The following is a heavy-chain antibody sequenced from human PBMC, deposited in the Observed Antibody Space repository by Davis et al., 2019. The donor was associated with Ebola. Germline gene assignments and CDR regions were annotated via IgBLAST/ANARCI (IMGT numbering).Heavy chain of an antibody. Sequence: PGGSLRLSCAASGFTFSSYWMSWVRQAPGKGLEWVANIKQDGSEKYYADSVKGRFTISRDNAKNSLYLQMNSLRDEDTAVYYCARDLYYYDSSGYSYYFDYWGQGTLVTVSS. V-gene: IGHV3-7*01. J-gene: IGHJ4*02. D-gene: IGHD3-22*01. CDR1: GFTFSSYW. CDR2: IKQDGSEK. CDR3: ARDLYYYDSSGYSYYFDY.